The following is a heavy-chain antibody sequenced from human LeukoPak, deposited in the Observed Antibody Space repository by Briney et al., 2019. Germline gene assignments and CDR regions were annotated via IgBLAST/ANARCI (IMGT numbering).Heavy chain of an antibody. CDR2: INHSGST. Sequence: SETLSLTCAVYGGSFSGYYWSCIRQPPGKGVEWSGEINHSGSTNYNPSLKSRVTISVDTSKNKFSLKLSSVTAADTAVYYCASPAGAFPDQGDYWGQGTLVTVSS. CDR3: ASPAGAFPDQGDY. D-gene: IGHD3-10*01. V-gene: IGHV4-34*01. J-gene: IGHJ4*02. CDR1: GGSFSGYY.